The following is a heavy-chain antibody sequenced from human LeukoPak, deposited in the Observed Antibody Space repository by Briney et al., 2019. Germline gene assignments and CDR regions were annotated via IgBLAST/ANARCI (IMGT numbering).Heavy chain of an antibody. CDR1: GGSISSYY. V-gene: IGHV4-59*01. Sequence: SETLSLTCTVSGGSISSYYWSWIRQPPGKGLEWIGYIFYSGGTNYNPSLKSRVTISVDTSKNQFSLKLSSVTAADTAVYYCARLFSFPLRAPFDPWGQGTLVTVSS. D-gene: IGHD3-16*01. CDR2: IFYSGGT. CDR3: ARLFSFPLRAPFDP. J-gene: IGHJ5*02.